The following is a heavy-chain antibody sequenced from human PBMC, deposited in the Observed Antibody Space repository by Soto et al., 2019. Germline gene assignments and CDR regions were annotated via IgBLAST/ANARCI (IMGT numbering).Heavy chain of an antibody. CDR2: IKSKTDGGTT. CDR3: TTDQASFYSSSRRAFDI. CDR1: GFTFSNAW. Sequence: RLSCAASGFTFSNAWMSWVRQAPGKGLEWVGRIKSKTDGGTTDYAAPVKGRFTISRDDSKNTLYLQMNSLKTEDTAVYYCTTDQASFYSSSRRAFDIWGQGTMVTVSS. V-gene: IGHV3-15*01. J-gene: IGHJ3*02. D-gene: IGHD6-13*01.